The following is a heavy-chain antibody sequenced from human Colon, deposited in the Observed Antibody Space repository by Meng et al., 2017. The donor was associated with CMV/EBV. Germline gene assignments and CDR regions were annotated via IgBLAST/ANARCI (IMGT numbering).Heavy chain of an antibody. CDR1: GVDVSGYY. D-gene: IGHD3-10*01. V-gene: IGHV3-53*01. J-gene: IGHJ6*02. Sequence: GGSLRLSCAASGVDVSGYYMSWVRQAPGKGLEWVAYMSTAGRAYYADSVKGRFTISRDNAQSSVSLQINSLRAEDSAIFYCARRGQVGSGRYYKTTYYYGLDLWGQGTTVTVSS. CDR2: MSTAGRA. CDR3: ARRGQVGSGRYYKTTYYYGLDL.